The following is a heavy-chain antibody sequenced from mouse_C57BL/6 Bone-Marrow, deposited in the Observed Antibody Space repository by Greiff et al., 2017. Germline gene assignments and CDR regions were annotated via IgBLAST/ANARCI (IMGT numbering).Heavy chain of an antibody. CDR3: ARRWLLPFAY. J-gene: IGHJ3*01. D-gene: IGHD2-3*01. CDR2: ISSGGSYT. V-gene: IGHV5-6*01. CDR1: GFTFSSYG. Sequence: VQLKESGGDLVKPGGSLKLSCAASGFTFSSYGMSWVRQTPDKRLEWVATISSGGSYTYSPDSVKGRFTISRDNAKNTLYLQMSSLKSEDTAMYYCARRWLLPFAYWGQGTLVTVSA.